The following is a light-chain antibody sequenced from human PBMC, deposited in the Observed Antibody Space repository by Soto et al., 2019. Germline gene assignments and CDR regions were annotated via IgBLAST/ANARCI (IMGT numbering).Light chain of an antibody. CDR3: QQYNSYWT. V-gene: IGKV1-5*03. CDR1: QSISTW. Sequence: DIQMAHSPSTLSPSVGQRLTITSRASQSISTWLAWYQQKPGKAPKLLIYKASSLESGVPPRFSGSGSGTEFTLTISSLQPDDFATYYCQQYNSYWTFGQGTKVDI. CDR2: KAS. J-gene: IGKJ1*01.